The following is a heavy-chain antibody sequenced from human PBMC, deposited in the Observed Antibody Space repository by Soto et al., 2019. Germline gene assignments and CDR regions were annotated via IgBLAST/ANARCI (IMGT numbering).Heavy chain of an antibody. V-gene: IGHV1-69*13. CDR1: GGSFSSYA. J-gene: IGHJ5*02. CDR2: IIPIFGTA. Sequence: GASVKVSCKASGGSFSSYAISWVRQAPGQGLEWMGGIIPIFGTANYAQKFQGRVTITADESTSTAYMELSSLRSEDTAVYYCARARGGYSYGSNWFDPWGQGTLVTVSS. CDR3: ARARGGYSYGSNWFDP. D-gene: IGHD5-18*01.